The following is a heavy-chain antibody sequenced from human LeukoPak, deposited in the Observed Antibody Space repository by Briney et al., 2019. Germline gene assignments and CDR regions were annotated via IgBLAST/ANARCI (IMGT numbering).Heavy chain of an antibody. V-gene: IGHV4-61*01. CDR2: IYYSGST. Sequence: SETLSLTCSVSGGSVSSGSYYWSWIRQPPGKGLEWIGYIYYSGSTNYNPSLKSRVTISVDTSKNQFSLKLSSVTAADTAVYYCARAPKYSYGTESSWYFGLWGRGTLATVSS. D-gene: IGHD5-18*01. CDR3: ARAPKYSYGTESSWYFGL. CDR1: GGSVSSGSYY. J-gene: IGHJ2*01.